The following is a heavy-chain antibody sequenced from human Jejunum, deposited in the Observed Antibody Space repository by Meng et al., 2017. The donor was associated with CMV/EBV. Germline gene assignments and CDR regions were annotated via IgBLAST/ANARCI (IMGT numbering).Heavy chain of an antibody. V-gene: IGHV3-23*01. Sequence: SYAMNWVRQAPGKGLEWVSRIRGSGARAYYAESVKGRFTISRDNSKNTVYLEMNGLRADDTAIYYCVKDLPPTYNYDSAGYSSFDSWGQGTLVTVSS. CDR3: VKDLPPTYNYDSAGYSSFDS. CDR2: IRGSGARA. D-gene: IGHD3-22*01. J-gene: IGHJ4*02. CDR1: SYA.